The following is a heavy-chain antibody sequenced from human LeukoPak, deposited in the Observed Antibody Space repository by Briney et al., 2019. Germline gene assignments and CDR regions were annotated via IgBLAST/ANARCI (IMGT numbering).Heavy chain of an antibody. J-gene: IGHJ4*02. CDR2: INTNTGNP. CDR3: ATDLKKGDSGCFDY. D-gene: IGHD6-19*01. V-gene: IGHV7-4-1*02. Sequence: GASVKVSCKASGYTFTSSALNWVRQAPGQGLEWMGWINTNTGNPTYAQGFTGRFVFSLDTSVSTVYLHISSLKAEDTAVYYCATDLKKGDSGCFDYWGQGTLVTVSS. CDR1: GYTFTSSA.